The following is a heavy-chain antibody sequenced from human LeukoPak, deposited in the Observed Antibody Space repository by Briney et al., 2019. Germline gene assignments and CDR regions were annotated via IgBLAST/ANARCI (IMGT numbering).Heavy chain of an antibody. CDR3: ATTRGCSGGSCYHSLDY. V-gene: IGHV4-39*01. J-gene: IGHJ4*02. CDR1: GGSISSSSYY. D-gene: IGHD2-15*01. CDR2: IYYSGST. Sequence: SETLSLTCTVSGGSISSSSYYWGWIRQPPGKGLEWIGSIYYSGSTYYNPSLKSRVTISVDTSKNQFSLKLSSVTAADTAVYCCATTRGCSGGSCYHSLDYWGQGTLVTVSS.